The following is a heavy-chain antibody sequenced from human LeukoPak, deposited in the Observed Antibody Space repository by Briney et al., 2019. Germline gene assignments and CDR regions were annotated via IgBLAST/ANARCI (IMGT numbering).Heavy chain of an antibody. CDR2: ISGDGTET. Sequence: GGSLRLSCTASGLIFRNYAMTWVRQAPRKGLEWVSTISGDGTETFYADSVKGRFTISRDHSKNTLYLHMNSLRAEDTAVYYCAKGASLGGSGYIDYWGQGTLLTVSS. J-gene: IGHJ4*02. D-gene: IGHD3-22*01. CDR1: GLIFRNYA. V-gene: IGHV3-23*01. CDR3: AKGASLGGSGYIDY.